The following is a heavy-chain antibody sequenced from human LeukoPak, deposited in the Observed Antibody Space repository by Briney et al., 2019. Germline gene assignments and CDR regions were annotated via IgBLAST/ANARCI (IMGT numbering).Heavy chain of an antibody. CDR1: GFTFSGFA. J-gene: IGHJ3*02. CDR2: IRSKTNSYAT. D-gene: IGHD3-22*01. V-gene: IGHV3-73*01. Sequence: AGTLRLSCAASGFTFSGFAMHWVRQASGKERKGVVLIRSKTNSYATEYAASVKGRFTISRDDSKTTEYLQINSLKTEDTAVYYCTRPRWGYYDSSGYNDAFDIWGQGTMVTVSS. CDR3: TRPRWGYYDSSGYNDAFDI.